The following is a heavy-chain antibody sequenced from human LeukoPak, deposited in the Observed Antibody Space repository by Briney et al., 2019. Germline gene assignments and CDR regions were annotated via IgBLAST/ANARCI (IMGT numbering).Heavy chain of an antibody. Sequence: SETLSLTCTVSGGSISSGGYYWSWIRQHPGKGLEWIGYIYYSGSTYYNPSLKSRVTISVDTSKNQFSLKLSSVTAADTAVYYCARDRVVVVPAAIRDYYYYGMDVWDQGTTVTVSS. J-gene: IGHJ6*02. CDR1: GGSISSGGYY. CDR3: ARDRVVVVPAAIRDYYYYGMDV. V-gene: IGHV4-31*03. CDR2: IYYSGST. D-gene: IGHD2-2*02.